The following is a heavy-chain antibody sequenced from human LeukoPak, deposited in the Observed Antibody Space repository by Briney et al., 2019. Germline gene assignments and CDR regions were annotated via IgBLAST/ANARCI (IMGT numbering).Heavy chain of an antibody. CDR3: ASGYGELGAFDI. V-gene: IGHV3-64*01. D-gene: IGHD5-12*01. J-gene: IGHJ3*02. Sequence: GGSLRLSCAASGFTFSSYAMHWVRQAPGKGLEYVSAISSNGGSTYYANSVKGRFTISRDNSKNTLYLQMGSLRAEDTAVYYCASGYGELGAFDIWGQGTMVTVSS. CDR1: GFTFSSYA. CDR2: ISSNGGST.